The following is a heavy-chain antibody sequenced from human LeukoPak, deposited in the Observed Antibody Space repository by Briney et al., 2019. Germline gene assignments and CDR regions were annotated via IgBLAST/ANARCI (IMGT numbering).Heavy chain of an antibody. CDR1: GFTFSSYG. J-gene: IGHJ4*02. CDR2: ISGSGGST. D-gene: IGHD1-26*01. CDR3: ARDPADKWELRQYFDY. Sequence: GGSLRLSCAASGFTFSSYGMSWVRQAPGKGLEWVSAISGSGGSTYYADSVKGRFTISRDNAKNSLYLQMNSLRAEDTAVYYCARDPADKWELRQYFDYWGQGTLVTVSS. V-gene: IGHV3-23*01.